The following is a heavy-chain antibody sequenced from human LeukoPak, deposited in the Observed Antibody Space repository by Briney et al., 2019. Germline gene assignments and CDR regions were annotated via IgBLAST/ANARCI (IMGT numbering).Heavy chain of an antibody. V-gene: IGHV4-30-2*01. CDR3: ARVAVTTIDP. CDR1: GGSISSYS. D-gene: IGHD4-17*01. J-gene: IGHJ5*02. Sequence: SETLSLTCTVSGGSISSYSWSWIRQPPGKGLEWIGYIYHSGSTYYNPSLKSRVTISVDRSKNQFSLKLSSVTAADTAVYYCARVAVTTIDPWGQGTLVTVSS. CDR2: IYHSGST.